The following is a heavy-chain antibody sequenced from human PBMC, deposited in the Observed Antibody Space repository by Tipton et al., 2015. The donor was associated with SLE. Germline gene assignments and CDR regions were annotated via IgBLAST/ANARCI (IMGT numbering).Heavy chain of an antibody. CDR2: VYNSGSW. D-gene: IGHD3-16*01. CDR1: GASLSTSNFY. Sequence: VKPSETLSLTCSVSGASLSTSNFYWGWIRQPPGKGLEWIGSVYNSGSWYYNPTLKSRVSISIDTSKNQFSLKLSSVTAADTAVYYCVRDGRYYGNIDFWGLGTLVIVSS. CDR3: VRDGRYYGNIDF. V-gene: IGHV4-39*07. J-gene: IGHJ4*02.